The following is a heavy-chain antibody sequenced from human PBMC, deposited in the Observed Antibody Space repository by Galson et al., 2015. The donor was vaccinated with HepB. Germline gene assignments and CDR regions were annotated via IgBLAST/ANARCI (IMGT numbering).Heavy chain of an antibody. CDR2: ISAYNGNT. D-gene: IGHD3-3*01. V-gene: IGHV1-18*01. CDR1: GYTFTSYG. J-gene: IGHJ6*03. Sequence: SVKVSCKASGYTFTSYGISWVRQAPGQGLEWMGWISAYNGNTNYAQKLQGRVTMTTDTSTSTAYMELRSLRSDDTAVYYCARVGSGYDFWSGYYTTNYYYYYTDVWGKGTTVTVSS. CDR3: ARVGSGYDFWSGYYTTNYYYYYTDV.